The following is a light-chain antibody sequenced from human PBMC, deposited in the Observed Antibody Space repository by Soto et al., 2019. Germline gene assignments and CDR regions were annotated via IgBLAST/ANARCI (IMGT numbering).Light chain of an antibody. V-gene: IGLV9-49*01. CDR1: SGYSNYK. Sequence: QPVLTQTPSASASLGASVTLTCTLSSGYSNYKVDWYQQRPGKGPRFVMRVGTGGIVGSKGDGIPDRFSVLGSGLNRYLTIKNIQEEDESDYHCGADHGSGSNFVGVFGVGTKVTVL. CDR2: VGTGGIVG. CDR3: GADHGSGSNFVGV. J-gene: IGLJ3*02.